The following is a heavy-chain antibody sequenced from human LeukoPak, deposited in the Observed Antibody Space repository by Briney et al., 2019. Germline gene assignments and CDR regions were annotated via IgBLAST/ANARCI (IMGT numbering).Heavy chain of an antibody. CDR3: ARVRGGSSYYMDV. CDR2: INPNSGGT. V-gene: IGHV1-2*06. D-gene: IGHD6-13*01. CDR1: GYTFTGYY. J-gene: IGHJ6*03. Sequence: GASVKVSCKASGYTFTGYYMHWVRQAPGQGLEWLGRINPNSGGTNYAQKFQGRVTMTRDTSISTAYMELSRLRSDDTAVYYCARVRGGSSYYMDVWGKGTTVTVSS.